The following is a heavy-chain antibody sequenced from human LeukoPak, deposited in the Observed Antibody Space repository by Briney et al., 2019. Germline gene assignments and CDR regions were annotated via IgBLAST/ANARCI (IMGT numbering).Heavy chain of an antibody. V-gene: IGHV3-20*04. D-gene: IGHD2-8*01. CDR1: GFTFDDYG. CDR2: INRNGGST. CDR3: ARGFRNGPFDC. J-gene: IGHJ4*02. Sequence: GGSLRLSCEASGFTFDDYGMSSVRQPPGKGLEWVSGINRNGGSTDYADSVKGRFTISRDNAKNSHFLQMSSLRVEDTALYYCARGFRNGPFDCWGQGTLVTVSS.